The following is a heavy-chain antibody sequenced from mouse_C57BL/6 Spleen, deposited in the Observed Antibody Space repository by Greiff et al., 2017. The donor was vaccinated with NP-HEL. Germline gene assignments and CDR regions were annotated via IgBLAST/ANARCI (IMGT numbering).Heavy chain of an antibody. CDR2: IHPNSGST. Sequence: QVHVKQPGAELVKPGASVKLSCKASGYTFTSYWMHWVKQRPGQGLEWIGMIHPNSGSTNYNEKFKSKATLTVDKSSSTAYMQLSSLTSEDSAVYYCARTGTRGWFAYWGQGTLVTVSA. CDR1: GYTFTSYW. CDR3: ARTGTRGWFAY. J-gene: IGHJ3*01. D-gene: IGHD4-1*01. V-gene: IGHV1-64*01.